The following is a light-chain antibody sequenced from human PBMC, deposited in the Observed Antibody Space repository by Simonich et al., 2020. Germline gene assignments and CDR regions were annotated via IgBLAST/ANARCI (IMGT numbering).Light chain of an antibody. Sequence: DLVMTQSPDSLAVSLGERATINCKSSQSFLYRSNNKNSLAWYQQKPGQPPKLLIYWASTRESGVPDRFSGSGSGTDFTLTISSLQAEDVAVYYCQQYYSTPYTFGQGTKLESK. CDR3: QQYYSTPYT. CDR1: QSFLYRSNNKNS. J-gene: IGKJ2*01. V-gene: IGKV4-1*01. CDR2: WAS.